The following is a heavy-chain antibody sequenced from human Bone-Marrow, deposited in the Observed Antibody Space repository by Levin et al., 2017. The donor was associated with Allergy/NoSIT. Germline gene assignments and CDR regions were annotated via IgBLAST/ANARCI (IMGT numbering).Heavy chain of an antibody. V-gene: IGHV1-69*01. D-gene: IGHD4-17*01. CDR1: GGTLSSLA. CDR3: AKRTTVPSISHRLYYYYGMDG. CDR2: IIPDSGTT. J-gene: IGHJ6*02. Sequence: KISCKAFGGTLSSLAISWVRQAPVQGVEWMGGIIPDSGTTDYAQKFQGRVTVTADESTSTAYMELSGLRSEDTAVYYCAKRTTVPSISHRLYYYYGMDGWGQGTTVTVS.